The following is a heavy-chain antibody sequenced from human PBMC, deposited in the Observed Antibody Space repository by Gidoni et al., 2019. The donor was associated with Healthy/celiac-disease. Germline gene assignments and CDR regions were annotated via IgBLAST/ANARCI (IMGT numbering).Heavy chain of an antibody. CDR2: ISGSGGST. D-gene: IGHD6-13*01. Sequence: EVQLLESGGGLVQPGGSLRLSCAASGFTFSSFARSWVRQAPGKGLEWVAAISGSGGSTYYAYSVKGRFTISRYNSKNTLYLQMNSLRAEDTAVYYCAKPYSSSWFDAFDIWGQGTMVTVSS. V-gene: IGHV3-23*01. J-gene: IGHJ3*02. CDR3: AKPYSSSWFDAFDI. CDR1: GFTFSSFA.